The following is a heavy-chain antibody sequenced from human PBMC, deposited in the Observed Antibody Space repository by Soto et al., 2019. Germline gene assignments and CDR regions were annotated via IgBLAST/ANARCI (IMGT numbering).Heavy chain of an antibody. CDR1: GYTYRTYI. CDR2: ISPYNGNT. Sequence: QVQLVQSAGEVKKPGASAMVSCQASGYTYRTYIIARLRLAPGPGLEWMGWISPYNGNTNYAREFRGIFTLTTNTSTSAAYLQLRNLGSDDAATYYCARYCAGNACYSRHYDARDVWGQGTTVAVSS. D-gene: IGHD2-21*02. V-gene: IGHV1-18*01. J-gene: IGHJ6*02. CDR3: ARYCAGNACYSRHYDARDV.